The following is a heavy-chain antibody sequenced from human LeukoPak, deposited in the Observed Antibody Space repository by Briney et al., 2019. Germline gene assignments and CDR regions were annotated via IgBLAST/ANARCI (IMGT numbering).Heavy chain of an antibody. V-gene: IGHV4-34*01. CDR2: INHSGST. CDR1: GGSFSGYY. CDR3: ASEDHQHVDTAMETRWFDP. J-gene: IGHJ5*02. Sequence: SETLSLTCAVYGGSFSGYYWSWIRQPPGKGLEWIGEINHSGSTNYNPSLKSRVTISVDTSKNQFSLKLSSVTAADTVVYYCASEDHQHVDTAMETRWFDPWGQGTLVTVSS. D-gene: IGHD5-18*01.